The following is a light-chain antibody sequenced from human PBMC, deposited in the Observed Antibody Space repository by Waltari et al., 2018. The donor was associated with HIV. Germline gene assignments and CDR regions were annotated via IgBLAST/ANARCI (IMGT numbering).Light chain of an antibody. CDR2: GNN. CDR1: SSNIGAGYD. V-gene: IGLV1-40*01. J-gene: IGLJ3*02. CDR3: QSYDSSLSGWV. Sequence: QSALTQPASVSGSPGQSITISCTGSSSNIGAGYDVHWYQQLPGTAPKLLIYGNNNRPSGVPDRFSGSKSATSASLAITGLQAEDEADYYCQSYDSSLSGWVFGGGTKLTVL.